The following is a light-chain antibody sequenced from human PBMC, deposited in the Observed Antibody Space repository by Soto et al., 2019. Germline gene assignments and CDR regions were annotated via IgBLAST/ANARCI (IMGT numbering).Light chain of an antibody. Sequence: DIQMTQSPSTLSASVGDRVTITCRASQSIGSWLAWYQQKPGKAPKLLIYDASTLESGVPSRFGGSGSGTEFTLTNSSLQPDDFATYYCQQYNSDFGPGTKVDIK. J-gene: IGKJ3*01. CDR2: DAS. CDR3: QQYNSD. V-gene: IGKV1-5*01. CDR1: QSIGSW.